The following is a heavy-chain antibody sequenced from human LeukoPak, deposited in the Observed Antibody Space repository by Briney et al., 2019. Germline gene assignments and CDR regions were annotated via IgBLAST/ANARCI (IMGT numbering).Heavy chain of an antibody. CDR3: ARDLGYSYGYDY. D-gene: IGHD5-18*01. J-gene: IGHJ4*02. CDR1: GYSVSSGYY. Sequence: PSETLSLTCAVSGYSVSSGYYWGWIRQPPGKGLEWIGSIYYSGSTNYNPSLKSRVTISVDTSKNQFSLKLSSVTAADTAVYYCARDLGYSYGYDYWGQGTLVTVSS. CDR2: IYYSGST. V-gene: IGHV4-38-2*02.